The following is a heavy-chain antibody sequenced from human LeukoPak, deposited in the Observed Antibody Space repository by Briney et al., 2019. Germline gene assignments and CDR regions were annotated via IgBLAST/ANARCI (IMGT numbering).Heavy chain of an antibody. V-gene: IGHV1-3*01. CDR3: ARASDYVWGSYPTDY. CDR1: GYAFTSYA. D-gene: IGHD3-16*02. Sequence: ASVKVSCKASGYAFTSYAMHWVRQAPGQRLEWMGWINAGNGNTKYSQKFQGRVTITRDTSASTAYMELSSLRSEDTAVYYCARASDYVWGSYPTDYWGQGTLVTVSS. CDR2: INAGNGNT. J-gene: IGHJ4*02.